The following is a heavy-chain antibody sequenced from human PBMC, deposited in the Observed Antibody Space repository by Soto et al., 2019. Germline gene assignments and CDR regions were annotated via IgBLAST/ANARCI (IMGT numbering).Heavy chain of an antibody. CDR1: GYTFSNYA. CDR2: IGAGSGNR. V-gene: IGHV1-3*01. D-gene: IGHD3-10*01. J-gene: IGHJ6*02. Sequence: ASVKVSCKASGYTFSNYAVYWVRQAPGQRLEWMGWIGAGSGNRKFSQKFQGRLTITRDTPASTAYMELSSLRSEDTAVYYCARGSQGSSSRLASYYYGMDVWGRGTTVTVSS. CDR3: ARGSQGSSSRLASYYYGMDV.